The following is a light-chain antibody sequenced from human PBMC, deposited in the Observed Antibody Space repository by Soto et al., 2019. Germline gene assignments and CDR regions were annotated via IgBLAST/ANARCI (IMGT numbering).Light chain of an antibody. V-gene: IGKV1-33*01. CDR3: QQYDNLPFT. Sequence: DIQMTQSPSSLSASVGDRVTITCQASQDISNYLNWYQQKPGQAPKLLIYGASNLETGVPSRFSGSASGTDFSFTISSLQPEDIATYYFQQYDNLPFTFGPGTKVDIK. CDR1: QDISNY. CDR2: GAS. J-gene: IGKJ3*01.